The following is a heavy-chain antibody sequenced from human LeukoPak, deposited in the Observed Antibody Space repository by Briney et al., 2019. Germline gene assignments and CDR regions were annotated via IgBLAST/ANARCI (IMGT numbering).Heavy chain of an antibody. D-gene: IGHD2-2*02. CDR2: MNPNSGNT. J-gene: IGHJ6*03. V-gene: IGHV1-8*03. CDR1: GYTFTSYD. CDR3: ARAVPAAIPHYYYYYMDV. Sequence: ASVKVSCKASGYTFTSYDINWVRQATGQGLEWMGWMNPNSGNTGYAQKFQGRVTITRNTSISTAYMELSSLRSEDTAVYYCARAVPAAIPHYYYYYMDVWGKGTTVTVSS.